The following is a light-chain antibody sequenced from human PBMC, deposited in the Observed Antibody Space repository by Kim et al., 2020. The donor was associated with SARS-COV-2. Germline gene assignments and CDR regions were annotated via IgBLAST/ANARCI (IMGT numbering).Light chain of an antibody. Sequence: NFMLTQPLSVSESPGKTVTISCTRSSGSIDDNYVQWYQQRPGGVPTAVIYEDDQRPSGVYDRFSGSIDNSSNSASLTISGLKTEDEADYYCQSYNRSNVVFGGGTQLTVL. CDR1: SGSIDDNY. V-gene: IGLV6-57*04. J-gene: IGLJ2*01. CDR2: EDD. CDR3: QSYNRSNVV.